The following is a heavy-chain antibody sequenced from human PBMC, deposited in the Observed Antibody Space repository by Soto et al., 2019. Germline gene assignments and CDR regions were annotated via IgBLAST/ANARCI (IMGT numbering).Heavy chain of an antibody. CDR2: IYYSGST. V-gene: IGHV4-31*03. Sequence: SETLSLTCTVSGGSISSGGYYWSWIRQHPGKGLEWIGYIYYSGSTYYNPSLKSRVTITVDTSKNQFSLKLSSVTAADTAVYYCASINWNYDFDYWGQGTLVTVSS. CDR1: GGSISSGGYY. D-gene: IGHD1-7*01. J-gene: IGHJ4*02. CDR3: ASINWNYDFDY.